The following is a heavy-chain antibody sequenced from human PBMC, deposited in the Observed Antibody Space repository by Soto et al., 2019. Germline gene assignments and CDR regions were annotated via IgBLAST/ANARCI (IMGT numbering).Heavy chain of an antibody. CDR1: GHTSTNYG. D-gene: IGHD5-18*01. V-gene: IGHV1-18*01. J-gene: IGHJ4*02. Sequence: QVQLVQSGAEVKKPGASVKVSCKASGHTSTNYGITWVRRAPGQGLEWMGWISAYNGNTNNAQKFQGRVTTATDTSTSTAYRELRSLRPDDTAEYYCAAIQLWGPFDYWGQGTLVIVSS. CDR2: ISAYNGNT. CDR3: AAIQLWGPFDY.